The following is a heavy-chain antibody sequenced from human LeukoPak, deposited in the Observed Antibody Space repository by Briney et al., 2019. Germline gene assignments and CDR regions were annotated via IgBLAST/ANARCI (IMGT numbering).Heavy chain of an antibody. CDR1: GFTFRIYW. Sequence: GGSLRLSCAASGFTFRIYWMTWVRQAPGKGLEWVGNIKQDGSEKYYVDSVKGRFTISRDNAKNSLYLQMNSLRAEDTAVYYCARRVVVPAAPYYFDYWGQGTLVTVSS. CDR3: ARRVVVPAAPYYFDY. J-gene: IGHJ4*02. V-gene: IGHV3-7*01. D-gene: IGHD2-2*01. CDR2: IKQDGSEK.